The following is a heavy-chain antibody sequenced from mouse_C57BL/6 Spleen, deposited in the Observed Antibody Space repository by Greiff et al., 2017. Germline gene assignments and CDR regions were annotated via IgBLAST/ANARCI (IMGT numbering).Heavy chain of an antibody. CDR1: GYSITSGYY. D-gene: IGHD2-2*01. CDR2: ISYDGSN. V-gene: IGHV3-6*01. J-gene: IGHJ4*01. CDR3: ARVQENGYVDYAMDD. Sequence: ESGPGLVKPSQSLSLTCSVTGYSITSGYYWNWIRQFPGNKLEWMGYISYDGSNNYNPSLKNRISITRDTSKNQFFLMLNSVTTEDTATYYCARVQENGYVDYAMDDWGQGTSVTVSS.